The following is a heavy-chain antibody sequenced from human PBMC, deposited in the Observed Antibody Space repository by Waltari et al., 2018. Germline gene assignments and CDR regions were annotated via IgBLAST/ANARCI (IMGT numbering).Heavy chain of an antibody. CDR2: IYYSGST. Sequence: QLQLQESGPGLVKPSETLSLTCTVSGGSISSSSYYWGWLRQPPGKGLEWIGSIYYSGSTYYNPSLKSRVTISVDTSKNQFSLKLSSVTAADTAVYYCAAQGGGDFDYWGQGTLVTVSS. J-gene: IGHJ4*02. CDR3: AAQGGGDFDY. V-gene: IGHV4-39*01. CDR1: GGSISSSSYY. D-gene: IGHD3-16*01.